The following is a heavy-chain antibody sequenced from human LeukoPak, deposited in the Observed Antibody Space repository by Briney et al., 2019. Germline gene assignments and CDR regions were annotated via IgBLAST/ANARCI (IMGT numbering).Heavy chain of an antibody. D-gene: IGHD3-22*01. CDR3: ARGRGDSRGTSFDY. Sequence: PSETLSLTCTVSGGSISTYYWSWIRQPPGKGLEWIAYIYYTGTTTYNPSLKSRVTISIDTSRNQLSLNLNSVTAADTAVYYCARGRGDSRGTSFDYWGQGTLVTVSS. J-gene: IGHJ4*02. V-gene: IGHV4-59*01. CDR2: IYYTGTT. CDR1: GGSISTYY.